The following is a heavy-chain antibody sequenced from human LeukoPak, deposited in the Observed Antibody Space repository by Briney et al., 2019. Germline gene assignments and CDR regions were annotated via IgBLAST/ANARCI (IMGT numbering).Heavy chain of an antibody. V-gene: IGHV3-20*04. D-gene: IGHD3-22*01. CDR3: ARGEGYYDSSGYYLFDY. CDR2: INWNGGST. Sequence: GGSLRLSCAASGFTFDDYGMSWVRQAPGKGLEWVSGINWNGGSTGYADSVKGRFTISRDNAKNSLYLQMNSLRAEDTAVYYCARGEGYYDSSGYYLFDYWGQGTLVTVSS. CDR1: GFTFDDYG. J-gene: IGHJ4*02.